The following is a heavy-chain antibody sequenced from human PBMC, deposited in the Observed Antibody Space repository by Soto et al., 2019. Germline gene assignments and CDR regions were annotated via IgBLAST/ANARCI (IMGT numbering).Heavy chain of an antibody. Sequence: EVQLVETGGGLIQPGGSLRLSCEVTGFTVSSNYMSWVHQAPGKGLEWVSVIYSGGTTYSADSVKGRFTISRDDSKNTLYLQMNSLRAEDTAVYYCARAWWSSSRWFDPWGQGTLVTVSS. V-gene: IGHV3-53*02. D-gene: IGHD6-6*01. CDR2: IYSGGTT. CDR1: GFTVSSNY. J-gene: IGHJ5*02. CDR3: ARAWWSSSRWFDP.